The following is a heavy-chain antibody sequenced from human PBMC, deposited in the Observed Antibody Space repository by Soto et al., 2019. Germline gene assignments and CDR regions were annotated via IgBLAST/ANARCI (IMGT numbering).Heavy chain of an antibody. V-gene: IGHV3-30-3*01. D-gene: IGHD3-22*01. CDR2: ISYDETNE. J-gene: IGHJ4*02. Sequence: QVQLVESGGGVVQPGRSLRLSCAASGFTFSRYSVHWVRQAPGTGLEWVAAISYDETNESYADSVKGRFTISRDNSKNTMFLQMSSLRPEDTAVYFCSRAPFDSSGYFAYWGQGTLVTVSS. CDR3: SRAPFDSSGYFAY. CDR1: GFTFSRYS.